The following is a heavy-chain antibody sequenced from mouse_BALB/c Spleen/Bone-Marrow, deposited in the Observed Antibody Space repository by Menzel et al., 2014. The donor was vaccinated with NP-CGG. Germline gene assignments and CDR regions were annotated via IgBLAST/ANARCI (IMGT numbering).Heavy chain of an antibody. D-gene: IGHD1-1*01. CDR3: TRRAYGGSYGFAY. J-gene: IGHJ3*01. CDR2: INLSTGYT. CDR1: GYTFTNYW. Sequence: QVQLQQSGAELAKPGASVKMSCKASGYTFTNYWMHWVKQRPGQGLEWIGYINLSTGYTEYNQKFKDKATLTADKSSSTAYMKLSSLTSEDASVFYGTRRAYGGSYGFAYWGQGTLVTVSA. V-gene: IGHV1-7*01.